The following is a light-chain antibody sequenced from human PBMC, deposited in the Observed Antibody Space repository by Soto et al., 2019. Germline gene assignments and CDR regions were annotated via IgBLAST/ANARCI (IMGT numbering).Light chain of an antibody. CDR2: RNN. CDR1: SSNIGGNY. V-gene: IGLV1-47*01. CDR3: ATWDASLSGNII. J-gene: IGLJ7*01. Sequence: SVLTQPPSTSGTPGQRVTIPCFGSSSNIGGNYVFWYQHLPGTAPKLLIYRNNQRPSGVPDRFSGSKSGTSASLAISGLRAEDEADYYCATWDASLSGNIIFGGGTQLTVL.